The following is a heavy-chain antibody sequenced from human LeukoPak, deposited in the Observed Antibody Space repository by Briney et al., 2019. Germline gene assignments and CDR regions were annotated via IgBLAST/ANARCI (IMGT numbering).Heavy chain of an antibody. D-gene: IGHD2-15*01. CDR2: INSDGSSA. V-gene: IGHV3-74*01. CDR3: VVGGSPGY. Sequence: GGSLRLSCAASGFTFNNYWMHWVRQAPGKGLVWVSGINSDGSSATYADSVKGRFTISRDNAKNTLYLEMNSLRAEDMAVYYCVVGGSPGYWGQGTLVTVSS. CDR1: GFTFNNYW. J-gene: IGHJ4*02.